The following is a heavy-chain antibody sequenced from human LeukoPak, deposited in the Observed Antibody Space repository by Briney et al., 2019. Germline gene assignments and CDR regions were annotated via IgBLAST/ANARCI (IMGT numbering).Heavy chain of an antibody. Sequence: GGSLRLSCAASGFTFDDYAMHWVRQAPGKGLEWVSGISWNSGSIGYADSVKGRFTIPRDNSKNTLYLQMNSLRAEDTAVYYCARGVVVTAITDVFDYWGQGTLVTVSS. CDR1: GFTFDDYA. CDR3: ARGVVVTAITDVFDY. J-gene: IGHJ4*02. CDR2: ISWNSGSI. V-gene: IGHV3-9*01. D-gene: IGHD2-21*02.